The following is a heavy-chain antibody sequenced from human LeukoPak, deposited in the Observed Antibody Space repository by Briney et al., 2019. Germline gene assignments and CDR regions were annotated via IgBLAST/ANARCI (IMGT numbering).Heavy chain of an antibody. CDR3: AKADYYDSSGYPDY. CDR1: GFTFSSYG. Sequence: GGSLRLSCAASGFTFSSYGMSWGRQAPGKGLEWVSAISGSGGSTYYADSVKGRFTISRDNSKNTLYLQMNSLRAEDTAVYYCAKADYYDSSGYPDYWGQGTLVTVSS. J-gene: IGHJ4*02. D-gene: IGHD3-22*01. CDR2: ISGSGGST. V-gene: IGHV3-23*01.